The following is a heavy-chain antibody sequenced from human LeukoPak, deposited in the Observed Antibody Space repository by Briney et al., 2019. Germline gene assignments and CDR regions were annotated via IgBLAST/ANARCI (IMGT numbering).Heavy chain of an antibody. CDR1: GGSFSGYY. CDR2: INHSGST. J-gene: IGHJ4*02. CDR3: ARGGYYDSSGYHIDY. D-gene: IGHD3-22*01. Sequence: PSETLSLTCAVYGGSFSGYYWSWIRQPPGKGLGWIGEINHSGSTNYNPSLKSRVTISVDTSKNQFSLKLSSVTAADTAVYYCARGGYYDSSGYHIDYWGQGTLVTVSS. V-gene: IGHV4-34*01.